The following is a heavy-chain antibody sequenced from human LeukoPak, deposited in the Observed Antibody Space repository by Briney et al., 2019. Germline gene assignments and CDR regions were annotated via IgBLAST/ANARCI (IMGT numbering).Heavy chain of an antibody. CDR3: ARDDNYYGSGSYYRSVEY. CDR1: GFTFSSYG. D-gene: IGHD3-10*01. CDR2: IWYDGSNK. J-gene: IGHJ4*02. Sequence: PGGSLRLSCAASGFTFSSYGMHWVRQAPGKGLEWVAVIWYDGSNKYYADSVKGRFTISRDNSTNTLYLQMNSLRAEDTAVYYCARDDNYYGSGSYYRSVEYWGQGTLVTVSS. V-gene: IGHV3-33*01.